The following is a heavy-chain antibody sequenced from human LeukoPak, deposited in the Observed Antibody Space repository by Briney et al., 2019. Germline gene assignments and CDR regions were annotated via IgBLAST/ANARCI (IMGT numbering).Heavy chain of an antibody. CDR2: ISAYNGNT. Sequence: GASVKVSCKASGGTFSSYAISWVRQAPGQGLEWMGWISAYNGNTNYAQKLQGRVTMTTDTSTSTAYMELRSLRSDDTAVYYCARGGNDILTGYYNQYFDYWGQGTLVTVSS. CDR3: ARGGNDILTGYYNQYFDY. J-gene: IGHJ4*02. CDR1: GGTFSSYA. D-gene: IGHD3-9*01. V-gene: IGHV1-18*01.